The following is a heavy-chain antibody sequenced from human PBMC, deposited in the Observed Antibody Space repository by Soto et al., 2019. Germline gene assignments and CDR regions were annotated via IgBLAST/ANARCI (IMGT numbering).Heavy chain of an antibody. CDR3: ARGQGGYCSGGSCYYTADYFDY. CDR2: IWYDGSNK. D-gene: IGHD2-15*01. V-gene: IGHV3-33*01. Sequence: QVQLVESGGGMVQPGRSLRLSCAASGFTFSSYGMHWVRQAPGKRLEWVAVIWYDGSNKYYADSVKGRFTISRDNSKNTLYLQMNSLRAEDTAVYYCARGQGGYCSGGSCYYTADYFDYWGQGTLVIVSS. J-gene: IGHJ4*02. CDR1: GFTFSSYG.